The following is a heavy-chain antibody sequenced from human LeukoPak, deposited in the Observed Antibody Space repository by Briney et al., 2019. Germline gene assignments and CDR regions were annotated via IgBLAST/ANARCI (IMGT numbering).Heavy chain of an antibody. CDR1: GYTFTSYG. J-gene: IGHJ5*02. CDR3: ARDSGPLGYCSSTSCYIDP. D-gene: IGHD2-2*01. Sequence: ASVKVSCKASGYTFTSYGISWVRQAPGQGLEWMGWISAYNGNTNYAQKLQGRVTMTTDTSTSTAHMELRSLRSDDTAVYYCARDSGPLGYCSSTSCYIDPWGQGTLVTVSS. CDR2: ISAYNGNT. V-gene: IGHV1-18*01.